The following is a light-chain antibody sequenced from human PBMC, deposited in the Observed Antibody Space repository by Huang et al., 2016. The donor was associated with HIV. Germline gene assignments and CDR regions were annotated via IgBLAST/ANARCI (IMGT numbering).Light chain of an antibody. CDR3: QQYNKWPDFT. J-gene: IGKJ3*01. CDR1: QGVRTN. V-gene: IGKV3-15*01. CDR2: GAF. Sequence: EIVMTQSPATLSVSPGERATLPCRASQGVRTNLAWYQQKPGQAPRLVIYGAFARAPGTADRFSGSGAGTEFTLTISSLQTEDVAVYYCQQYNKWPDFTFGPGTKVDV.